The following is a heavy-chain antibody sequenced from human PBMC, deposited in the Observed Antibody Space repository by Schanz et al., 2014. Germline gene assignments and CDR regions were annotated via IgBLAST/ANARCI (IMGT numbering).Heavy chain of an antibody. D-gene: IGHD1-26*01. CDR3: ARQGDVYRLDY. CDR2: IYHSGSP. J-gene: IGHJ4*02. V-gene: IGHV4-59*08. CDR1: GASISFYD. Sequence: QVQLQESGPGLVKPSETLSLTCTVSGASISFYDWNWIRQSPGKGLEWIGYIYHSGSPIYNPSLQSRVTISIDTSKNQLSLKRESVTAADTAMYFCARQGDVYRLDYWGQGTLVTVTS.